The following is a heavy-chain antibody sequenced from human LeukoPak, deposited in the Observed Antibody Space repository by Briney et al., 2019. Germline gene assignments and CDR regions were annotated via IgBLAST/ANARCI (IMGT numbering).Heavy chain of an antibody. Sequence: GGSLRLSCAASGFTVSSNYMSWVRQAPGKGLEWVSVIYSGGSTYYADSVKGRFTISRDNSKNTLYLQMNSLRAEDTAVYYCARDRHYYDSSGSRGRYFDYWGQGTLVTVSS. D-gene: IGHD3-22*01. J-gene: IGHJ4*02. CDR3: ARDRHYYDSSGSRGRYFDY. CDR2: IYSGGST. CDR1: GFTVSSNY. V-gene: IGHV3-66*01.